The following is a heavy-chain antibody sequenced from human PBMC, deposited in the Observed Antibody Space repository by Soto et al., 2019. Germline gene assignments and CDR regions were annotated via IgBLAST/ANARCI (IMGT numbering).Heavy chain of an antibody. J-gene: IGHJ6*02. Sequence: SVKVSCKASGCTFSSYAISWVRQAPGQGLEWMGGIIPIFGTANYAQKFQGRVTITADESTSTAYMELSSLRSEDTAVYYCASIVGATTGYYGMDVWGQGTTVTVSS. V-gene: IGHV1-69*13. CDR2: IIPIFGTA. CDR1: GCTFSSYA. CDR3: ASIVGATTGYYGMDV. D-gene: IGHD1-26*01.